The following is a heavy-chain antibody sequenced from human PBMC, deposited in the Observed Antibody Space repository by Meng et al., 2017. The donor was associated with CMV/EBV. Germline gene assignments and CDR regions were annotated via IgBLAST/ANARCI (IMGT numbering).Heavy chain of an antibody. J-gene: IGHJ5*02. V-gene: IGHV4-34*02. CDR1: GGSFSGYY. Sequence: QFHLPRGGPGLLNPSSTLSLTCPGDGGSFSGYYWSWIRQPPGKVLELIGEINHIESTNYNPSLKSRVTISVDTSKNQFSLKLSSVTASDTAVYYCARGVGGWFDPWGQGTLVTVSS. CDR3: ARGVGGWFDP. D-gene: IGHD1-26*01. CDR2: INHIEST.